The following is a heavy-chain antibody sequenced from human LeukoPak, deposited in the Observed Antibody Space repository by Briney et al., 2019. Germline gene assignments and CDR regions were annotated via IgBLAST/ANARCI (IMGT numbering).Heavy chain of an antibody. J-gene: IGHJ5*02. Sequence: SSETLSLTCTVSGGSISSSSYYWGWIRQPPGKGLEWIGSIYYSGSTYYNPSLKSRVAISVDTSKNQFSLKLSSVTAADTAVYYCARMPTDYVWGSYPFDPWGQGTLVTVSS. D-gene: IGHD3-16*02. CDR2: IYYSGST. CDR3: ARMPTDYVWGSYPFDP. CDR1: GGSISSSSYY. V-gene: IGHV4-39*01.